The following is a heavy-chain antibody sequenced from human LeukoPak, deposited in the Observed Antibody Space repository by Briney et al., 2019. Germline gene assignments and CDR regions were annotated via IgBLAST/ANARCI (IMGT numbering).Heavy chain of an antibody. D-gene: IGHD6-13*01. V-gene: IGHV4-31*03. Sequence: SETLSLTCTVSGGSISSGGYYWSWIRQHPGKGLEWIGYIYYSGGTYYNPSLKSRVTISVDTSKNQFSLKLSSVTAADTAVYYCARDSGIAAAGTAWGQGTLVTVSS. J-gene: IGHJ4*02. CDR2: IYYSGGT. CDR3: ARDSGIAAAGTA. CDR1: GGSISSGGYY.